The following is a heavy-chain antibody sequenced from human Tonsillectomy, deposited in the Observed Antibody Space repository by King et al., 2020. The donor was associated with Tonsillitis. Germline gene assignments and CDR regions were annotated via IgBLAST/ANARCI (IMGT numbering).Heavy chain of an antibody. J-gene: IGHJ6*04. Sequence: QLVQSGAEVKKPGASVKVSCKASGYTFTAYYMHWVRQAPGQGLEWMGWINPFSVGTDYAQKFLGRVTMTRDTSINTAYMELSRLSSDDTAVYYCAREGGYKDVWGKGTTVTVSS. CDR2: INPFSVGT. V-gene: IGHV1-2*02. CDR3: AREGGYKDV. CDR1: GYTFTAYY. D-gene: IGHD1-14*01.